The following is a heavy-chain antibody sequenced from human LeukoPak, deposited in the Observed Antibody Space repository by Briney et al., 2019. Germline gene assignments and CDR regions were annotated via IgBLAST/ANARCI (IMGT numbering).Heavy chain of an antibody. Sequence: PSETLSLTCTVSGGSIGSSSYYWGWIRQPPGKGLEWIGSIYYSGSTYYNPSLKSRVTISVDTSKNQFSLKLSSVTAADTAVYYCARVDSGYDENSFDPWGQGTLVTVSS. CDR1: GGSIGSSSYY. D-gene: IGHD5-12*01. V-gene: IGHV4-39*01. CDR2: IYYSGST. J-gene: IGHJ5*02. CDR3: ARVDSGYDENSFDP.